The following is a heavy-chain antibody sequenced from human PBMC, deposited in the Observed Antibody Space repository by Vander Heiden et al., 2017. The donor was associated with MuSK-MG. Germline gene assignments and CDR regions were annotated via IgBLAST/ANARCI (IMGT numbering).Heavy chain of an antibody. CDR2: IRSKAYGGTT. Sequence: EVQLVESGGGLVQAGRSLRIACTASGFTFGDYAMSWCLQAPGKGLEWVGFIRSKAYGGTTEDAASVKGRFTISRDDSKSIAYLQMNSLKTEDTSVYYCTRDSSSWYYYYGIDVWGQGTTVTVSS. J-gene: IGHJ6*02. CDR3: TRDSSSWYYYYGIDV. V-gene: IGHV3-49*03. CDR1: GFTFGDYA. D-gene: IGHD6-13*01.